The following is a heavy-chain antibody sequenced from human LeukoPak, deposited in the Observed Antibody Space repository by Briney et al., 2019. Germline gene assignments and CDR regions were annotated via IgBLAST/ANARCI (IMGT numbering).Heavy chain of an antibody. D-gene: IGHD3-22*01. Sequence: SVTVSCKASGGTFISYAISWVRQAPGQGPEWMGRIIPILGIANYAQKFQGRVTITADKSTSTAYMELSSLRSEDTAVYYCARDLTYYYDSSGYCDYWGQGTLVTVSS. J-gene: IGHJ4*02. CDR1: GGTFISYA. V-gene: IGHV1-69*04. CDR3: ARDLTYYYDSSGYCDY. CDR2: IIPILGIA.